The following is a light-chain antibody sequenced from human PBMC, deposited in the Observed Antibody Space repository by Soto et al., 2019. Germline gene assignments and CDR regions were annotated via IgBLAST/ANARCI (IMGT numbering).Light chain of an antibody. V-gene: IGKV1-27*01. J-gene: IGKJ5*01. CDR1: QGIYNY. CDR3: HKYNSALLT. Sequence: DIQMTQSPSSLSASVGDRVTITCRASQGIYNYLAWYQQKPGKAPKLLMYAASTLEAGVPSRFSGCGSGTDFTLTISSLQPEDVATYYCHKYNSALLTFGQGTRLEIK. CDR2: AAS.